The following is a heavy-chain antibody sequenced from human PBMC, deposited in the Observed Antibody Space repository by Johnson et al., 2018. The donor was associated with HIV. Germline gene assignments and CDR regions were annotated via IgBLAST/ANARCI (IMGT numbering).Heavy chain of an antibody. V-gene: IGHV3-13*01. CDR1: GFTFSSYD. D-gene: IGHD3-10*01. J-gene: IGHJ3*02. CDR3: ARDRSLWFRELWPRDAFDM. CDR2: IDTAGDT. Sequence: VQLVESGGGLVQPGGSLRLSCAASGFTFSSYDMHWVRQATGKDLEWVSAIDTAGDTYYPGSVKGRFTISRENAKNSLYLQMNSLRVADTAVYYCARDRSLWFRELWPRDAFDMWGQGTKITVSS.